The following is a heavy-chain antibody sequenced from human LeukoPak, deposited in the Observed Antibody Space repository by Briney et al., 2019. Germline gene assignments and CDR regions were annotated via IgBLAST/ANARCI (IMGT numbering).Heavy chain of an antibody. J-gene: IGHJ6*02. Sequence: SVNVSCKASGGTFSSYAISWVRQAPGQGLEWMGGIIPIFGTANYAQKFQGRVTITADESTSTAYMELSSLRSEDTAVYYCARVDGAGCTNGVCYKGHYYYYYGMDVWGQGTTVTVSS. D-gene: IGHD2-8*01. CDR1: GGTFSSYA. V-gene: IGHV1-69*13. CDR3: ARVDGAGCTNGVCYKGHYYYYYGMDV. CDR2: IIPIFGTA.